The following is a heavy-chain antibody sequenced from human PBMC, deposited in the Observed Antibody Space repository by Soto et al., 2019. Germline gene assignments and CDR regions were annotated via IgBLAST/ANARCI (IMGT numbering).Heavy chain of an antibody. D-gene: IGHD5-12*01. CDR3: SFQIRSWLQSLDY. V-gene: IGHV1-46*01. Sequence: ASVKVSCKASGYTFTSYYMRWVRQAPGQGLEWMGIINPSGGSTSYAQKFQGRVTMTRDTSTSTVYMELSSLRSEDTAVYYCSFQIRSWLQSLDYWGQGILVTVSS. J-gene: IGHJ4*02. CDR2: INPSGGST. CDR1: GYTFTSYY.